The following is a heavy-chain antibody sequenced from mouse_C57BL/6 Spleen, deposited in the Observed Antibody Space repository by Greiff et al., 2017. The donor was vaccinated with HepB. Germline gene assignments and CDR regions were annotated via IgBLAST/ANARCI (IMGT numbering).Heavy chain of an antibody. V-gene: IGHV1-85*01. CDR1: GYTFTSYD. CDR3: ARDYGSSFYYFDY. CDR2: IYPRDGST. Sequence: VQLQQSGPELVKPGASVKLSCKASGYTFTSYDINWVKQRPGQGLEWIGWIYPRDGSTKYNEKVKGKATLTVDTSSSTAYMELHSLTSEDSAVYFCARDYGSSFYYFDYWGQGTTLTVSS. J-gene: IGHJ2*01. D-gene: IGHD1-1*01.